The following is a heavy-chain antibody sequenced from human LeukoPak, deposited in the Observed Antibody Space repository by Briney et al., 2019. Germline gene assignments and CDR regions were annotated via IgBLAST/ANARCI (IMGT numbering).Heavy chain of an antibody. V-gene: IGHV4-30-2*02. J-gene: IGHJ6*02. CDR3: AWGRLVGYYYYGMDV. CDR2: IYHSGST. CDR1: GGSISSGGYS. Sequence: SETLSLTCAVSGGSISSGGYSWSWIRQPPGKGLEWIGYIYHSGSTYYNPSLKSRVTISVDTSENQFSLKVNSVTAADTAVYYCAWGRLVGYYYYGMDVWGQGTTVTVSS. D-gene: IGHD3-16*01.